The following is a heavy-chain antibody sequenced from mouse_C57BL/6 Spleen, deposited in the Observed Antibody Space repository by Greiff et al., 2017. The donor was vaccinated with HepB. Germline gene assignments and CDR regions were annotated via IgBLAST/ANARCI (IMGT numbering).Heavy chain of an antibody. D-gene: IGHD1-1*01. CDR1: GYTFTDYN. V-gene: IGHV1-18*01. CDR3: ARGDYYGSSFWFAY. J-gene: IGHJ3*01. CDR2: INPNNGGT. Sequence: EVQLQQSGPELVKPGASVKIPCKASGYTFTDYNMDWVKQSHGKSLEWIGDINPNNGGTIYNQKFKGKATLTVDTSSSTAYMELRSLTSEDTAVYYCARGDYYGSSFWFAYWGQGTLVTVSA.